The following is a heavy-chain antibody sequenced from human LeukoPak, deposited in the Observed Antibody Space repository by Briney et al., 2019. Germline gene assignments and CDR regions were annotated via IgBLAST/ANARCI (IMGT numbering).Heavy chain of an antibody. CDR2: IYYSGST. D-gene: IGHD4-23*01. CDR3: ARDKEDGGNPFDY. V-gene: IGHV4-39*02. Sequence: SETLSLTCTVSGGSISSYYWGWIRQPPGKGLEWIGSIYYSGSTYYNPSLKSRVTISVDTSKNQFSLKLSSVTAADTAVYYCARDKEDGGNPFDYWGHGTLSPSPQ. J-gene: IGHJ4*01. CDR1: GGSISSYY.